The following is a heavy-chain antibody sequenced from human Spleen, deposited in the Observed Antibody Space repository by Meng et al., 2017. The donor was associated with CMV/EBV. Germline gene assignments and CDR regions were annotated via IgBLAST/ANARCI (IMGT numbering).Heavy chain of an antibody. CDR1: GFTFSSYW. Sequence: GESLKISCVASGFTFSSYWMHWVRQGPGKGLMWVSRITADGTVTSYADSVKGRFTVSRDNAKNTLYLQMDSLRAEDTAIYYCAKGSGSSRPYHFDYWGQGTLVTVSS. CDR3: AKGSGSSRPYHFDY. J-gene: IGHJ4*02. D-gene: IGHD1-26*01. CDR2: ITADGTVT. V-gene: IGHV3-74*01.